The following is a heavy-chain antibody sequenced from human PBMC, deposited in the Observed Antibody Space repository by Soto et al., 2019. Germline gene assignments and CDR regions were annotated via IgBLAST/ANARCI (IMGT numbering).Heavy chain of an antibody. CDR3: ARGRIAADIDLWFDP. J-gene: IGHJ5*02. Sequence: SETLSLTCAVYGGSFSGYYWSWIRQPPGKGLEWIGEINHSGSTNYNPSLKSRVTISVDTSKNQLSLKLSSVTAADTAVYYCARGRIAADIDLWFDPWGQGTLVTVSS. D-gene: IGHD6-6*01. CDR2: INHSGST. CDR1: GGSFSGYY. V-gene: IGHV4-34*01.